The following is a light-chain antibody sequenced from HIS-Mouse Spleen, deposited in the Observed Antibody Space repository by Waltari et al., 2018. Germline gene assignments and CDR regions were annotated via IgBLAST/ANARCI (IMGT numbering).Light chain of an antibody. CDR1: PSFSRT. J-gene: IGKJ1*01. Sequence: EIVMTQSPATLSVSPGERATLPCRASPSFSRTFAWYQQKPGQAPRLLIYGASTRATGIPARFSGSGSGTEFTLTISSMQSEDFAVYYCQQYNNWPPWTFGQGTKVEIK. CDR2: GAS. CDR3: QQYNNWPPWT. V-gene: IGKV3-15*01.